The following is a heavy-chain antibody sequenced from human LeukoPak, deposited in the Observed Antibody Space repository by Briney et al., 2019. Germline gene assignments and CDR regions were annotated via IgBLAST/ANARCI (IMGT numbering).Heavy chain of an antibody. J-gene: IGHJ5*02. D-gene: IGHD3-3*01. CDR2: IRYDGGDK. Sequence: TGGSLRLSCAASGFTFSSYGMHWVRQAPGKGLEWVAFIRYDGGDKYYADSVKGRFAISRDNSKNTLSLQMNSLRAEDTAVYYCAKDWNLWGQGTPVTVSS. CDR3: AKDWNL. V-gene: IGHV3-30*02. CDR1: GFTFSSYG.